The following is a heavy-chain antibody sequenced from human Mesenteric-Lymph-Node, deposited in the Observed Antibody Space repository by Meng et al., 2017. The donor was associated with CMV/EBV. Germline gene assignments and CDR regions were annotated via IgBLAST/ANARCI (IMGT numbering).Heavy chain of an antibody. Sequence: CKASGYTLTSYDINWVRQATGQGLEWMGWMNPNSGNTGYAQKFQGRVTMTRNTSISTAYMELSSLRSEDTAVYYCARGGSGSYYFDYWGQGTLVTVSS. CDR2: MNPNSGNT. CDR3: ARGGSGSYYFDY. D-gene: IGHD1-26*01. J-gene: IGHJ4*02. CDR1: GYTLTSYD. V-gene: IGHV1-8*01.